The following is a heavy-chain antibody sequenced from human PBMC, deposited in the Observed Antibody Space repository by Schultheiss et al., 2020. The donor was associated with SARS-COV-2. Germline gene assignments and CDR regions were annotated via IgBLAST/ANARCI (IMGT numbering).Heavy chain of an antibody. V-gene: IGHV3-9*01. CDR2: ITWNSGNI. Sequence: GGSLRLSCAASGFTFSSYGMHWVRQAPGKGLEWVSGITWNSGNIDYADSVKGRFTISRDNAKNSLYLQMNSLRPEDTALYYCAARARTAPSPDYWGQGTLVTVSS. J-gene: IGHJ4*02. CDR3: AARARTAPSPDY. CDR1: GFTFSSYG. D-gene: IGHD1/OR15-1a*01.